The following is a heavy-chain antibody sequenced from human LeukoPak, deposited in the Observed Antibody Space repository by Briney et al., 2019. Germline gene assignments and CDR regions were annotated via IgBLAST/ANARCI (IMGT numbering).Heavy chain of an antibody. V-gene: IGHV3-11*01. CDR2: ISTTGTTI. J-gene: IGHJ4*02. CDR3: ARGRMTTLYYFDY. CDR1: GFTFSDYY. Sequence: GGSLRLSCAASGFTFSDYYMSWIRQAPGKGLVWVSYISTTGTTIYYADSVKGRFTISRDNAKNSLYLQMNSLRAEDTAVYHCARGRMTTLYYFDYWGQGTLVTVSS. D-gene: IGHD4-11*01.